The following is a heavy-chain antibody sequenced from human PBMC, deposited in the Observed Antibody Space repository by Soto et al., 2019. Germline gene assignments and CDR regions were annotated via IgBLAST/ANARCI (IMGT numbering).Heavy chain of an antibody. Sequence: QMQLVQSGPEVKKPGTSVKVSCKASGFTFTSSAVQWVRQARGQRLEWIGWIVGGSGNANYAEKVQERVTITRDMYTGTAYMELSSLRSEETDVYCSAAEPGATGIGTAPSYWYVDLWGRGPLVTVSS. CDR2: IVGGSGNA. CDR1: GFTFTSSA. CDR3: AAEPGATGIGTAPSYWYVDL. J-gene: IGHJ2*01. V-gene: IGHV1-58*01. D-gene: IGHD1-1*01.